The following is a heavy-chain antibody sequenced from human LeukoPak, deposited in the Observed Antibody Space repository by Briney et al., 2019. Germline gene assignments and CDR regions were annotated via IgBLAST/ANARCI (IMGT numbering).Heavy chain of an antibody. CDR3: AKGNRIAAAGRSYYFDY. V-gene: IGHV3-23*01. J-gene: IGHJ4*02. CDR2: ISGSGGST. CDR1: GFTFSSYG. D-gene: IGHD6-13*01. Sequence: PGGSLRLSCAASGFTFSSYGMSWVRQAPGKGLEWVSAISGSGGSTYYADSVKGRFTISRDNSKNTLYLQMNSLRAEDTAVYYCAKGNRIAAAGRSYYFDYWGQGTLVTVSS.